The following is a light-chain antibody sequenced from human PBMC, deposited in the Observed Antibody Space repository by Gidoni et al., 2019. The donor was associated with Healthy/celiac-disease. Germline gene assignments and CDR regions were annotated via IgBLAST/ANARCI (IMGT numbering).Light chain of an antibody. V-gene: IGKV3-15*01. CDR2: CES. CDR3: QQYNNWPFT. Sequence: EIVMTQSPATLSVSPGERATFSCRASQSGSSNLAWYHQTPGQAPRLLIYCESTRATGIPARFSGSGSGTEFTLTISSLQSEDFAVYYCQQYNNWPFTFGPGTKVDIK. J-gene: IGKJ3*01. CDR1: QSGSSN.